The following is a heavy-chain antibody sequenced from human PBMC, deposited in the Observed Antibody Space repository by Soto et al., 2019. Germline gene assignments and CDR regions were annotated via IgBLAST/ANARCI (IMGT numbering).Heavy chain of an antibody. Sequence: QLQLQESGPGLVKPSETLSLTCTVSGGSISSSSYYWGWIRQPPGKGLEWIGSIYYSGSTYYNPSLKSRVTISVDTSKNQFSLKLSSVTAADTAVYYCARQLRGGDGDADYWGQGTLVTVSS. CDR1: GGSISSSSYY. J-gene: IGHJ4*02. CDR2: IYYSGST. V-gene: IGHV4-39*01. CDR3: ARQLRGGDGDADY. D-gene: IGHD4-17*01.